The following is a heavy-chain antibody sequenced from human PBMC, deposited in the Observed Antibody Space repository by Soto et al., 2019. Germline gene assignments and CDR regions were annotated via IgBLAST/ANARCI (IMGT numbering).Heavy chain of an antibody. Sequence: QVQLVESGGGVVQPGRSLRLSCAASGFTFSSYAMHWVRQAPGKGLEWVAVISYDGSNKYYADSVKGRFTISRDNSKNTLYLQMHSLRAEDTAVYYCARDLRHYYGSGSVDYWGQGTLVTVSS. CDR1: GFTFSSYA. CDR2: ISYDGSNK. J-gene: IGHJ4*02. D-gene: IGHD3-10*01. V-gene: IGHV3-30-3*01. CDR3: ARDLRHYYGSGSVDY.